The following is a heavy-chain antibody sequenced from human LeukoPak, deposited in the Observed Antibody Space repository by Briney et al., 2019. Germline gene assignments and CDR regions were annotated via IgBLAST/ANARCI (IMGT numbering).Heavy chain of an antibody. CDR2: ISGSGGST. Sequence: GGSLRLSCAASGFTFSYNAMNWVRQAPGKGLEWVSAISGSGGSTYYADSVKGRFTISRDNSKNTLYLQMNSLRAEDTAVYYCAIRGSYCSGGSCYSDYFFDYWGQGTLVTVSS. J-gene: IGHJ4*02. CDR1: GFTFSYNA. V-gene: IGHV3-23*01. D-gene: IGHD2-15*01. CDR3: AIRGSYCSGGSCYSDYFFDY.